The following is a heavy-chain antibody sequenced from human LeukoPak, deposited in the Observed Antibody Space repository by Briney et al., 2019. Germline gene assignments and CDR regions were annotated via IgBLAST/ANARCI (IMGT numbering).Heavy chain of an antibody. Sequence: SETLSLTCAVYGGSSSGYYWSWIRQPPGKGLEWIGEINHSGSTNYNPSLKSRVTISVDTSKNQFSLKLSSVTAADTAVYYCARRSSGWYRHFDYWGQGTLVTVSS. CDR3: ARRSSGWYRHFDY. V-gene: IGHV4-34*01. J-gene: IGHJ4*02. CDR1: GGSSSGYY. CDR2: INHSGST. D-gene: IGHD6-19*01.